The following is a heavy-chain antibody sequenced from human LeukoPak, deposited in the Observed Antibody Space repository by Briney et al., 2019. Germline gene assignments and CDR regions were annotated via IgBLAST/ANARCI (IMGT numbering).Heavy chain of an antibody. CDR1: GGSISSGGYY. V-gene: IGHV4-31*03. CDR2: IYYSGST. CDR3: ARRRIERWLQFSATGGAFGI. J-gene: IGHJ3*02. D-gene: IGHD5-24*01. Sequence: SETLSLTCTVSGGSISSGGYYWSWIRQHPGKGLEWIGYIYYSGSTYYNPSLKSRVTISVDTSKNQFSLKLSSVTAADTAVYYCARRRIERWLQFSATGGAFGIWGQGTMVTVSS.